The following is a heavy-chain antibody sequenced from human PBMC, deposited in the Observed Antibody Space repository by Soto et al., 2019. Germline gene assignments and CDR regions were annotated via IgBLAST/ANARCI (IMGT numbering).Heavy chain of an antibody. V-gene: IGHV3-74*01. Sequence: VQLVESGGGLVQPGGSLRLSCAASGITFSSYWMHWVRQAPGKGLVWVSGINSDGSSTSYADSVKGRFSISRDNAKNRWYLQMNTLRAEDTAVYYCARNRRSSWSERATTESYYYYCMDVWGKGTTVTVSS. CDR3: ARNRRSSWSERATTESYYYYCMDV. CDR1: GITFSSYW. CDR2: INSDGSST. J-gene: IGHJ6*03. D-gene: IGHD6-6*01.